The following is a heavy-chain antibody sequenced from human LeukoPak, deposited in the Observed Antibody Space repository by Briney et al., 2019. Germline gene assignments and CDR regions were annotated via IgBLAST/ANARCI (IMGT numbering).Heavy chain of an antibody. Sequence: PSETLSLTCTVSGGSISRYYWSWIRQPPGKGLEWIGYIYSSENTYYSPSLNSRDTISVDTSKNQFSLKLSSVTAADTAVYYCARALSGSRLTDFWGQGTLVTVSS. D-gene: IGHD3-3*01. CDR2: IYSSENT. J-gene: IGHJ4*02. CDR3: ARALSGSRLTDF. CDR1: GGSISRYY. V-gene: IGHV4-59*01.